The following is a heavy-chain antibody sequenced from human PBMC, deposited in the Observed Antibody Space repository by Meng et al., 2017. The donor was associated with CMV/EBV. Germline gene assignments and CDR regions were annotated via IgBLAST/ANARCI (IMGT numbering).Heavy chain of an antibody. Sequence: RYLRLSCAASGFTFSSYAMHWVRQAPGKGLEWVAVISYDGSNKYYADSVKGRFTISRDNSKNTLYLQMNSLRAEDTAVYYCARDYDFWGQGTLVTVSS. D-gene: IGHD3-3*01. CDR1: GFTFSSYA. V-gene: IGHV3-30*04. J-gene: IGHJ4*02. CDR2: ISYDGSNK. CDR3: ARDYDF.